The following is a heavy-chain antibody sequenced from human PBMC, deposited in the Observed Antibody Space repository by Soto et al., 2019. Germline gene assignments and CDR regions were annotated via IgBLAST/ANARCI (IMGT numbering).Heavy chain of an antibody. CDR3: ARDLWRYCGVDCYPLAV. V-gene: IGHV4-59*01. CDR1: GASISRYY. J-gene: IGHJ6*02. CDR2: LYNTGST. D-gene: IGHD2-21*02. Sequence: SETRCLTCTVSGASISRYYWSWIRQSPGKGLEGIGYLYNTGSTIYNPSLKSRGTISVDTSKNQFSLKMNSVTAADTAVYYCARDLWRYCGVDCYPLAVWGQGTTVT.